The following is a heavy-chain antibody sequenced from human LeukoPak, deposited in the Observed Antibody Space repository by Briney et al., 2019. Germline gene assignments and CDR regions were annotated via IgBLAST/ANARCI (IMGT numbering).Heavy chain of an antibody. J-gene: IGHJ4*02. CDR1: GFTFSSYA. CDR3: ARAVVPAAALDY. Sequence: PGGSLRLSCAASGFTFSSYAMSWVRQAPGKGLEWVSAISGNGGSTYYADSVKGRFTISRDNAKNSLYLQMNSLRAEDTAVYYCARAVVPAAALDYWGQGTLVTVSS. CDR2: ISGNGGST. V-gene: IGHV3-23*01. D-gene: IGHD2-2*01.